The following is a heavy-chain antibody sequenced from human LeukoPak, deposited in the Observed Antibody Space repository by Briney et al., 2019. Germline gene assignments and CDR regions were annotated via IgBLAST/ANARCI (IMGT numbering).Heavy chain of an antibody. V-gene: IGHV3-30-3*01. CDR2: ISYNGYNK. J-gene: IGHJ4*02. CDR1: GFTFSSYA. Sequence: GGSLRLSCAASGFTFSSYAMHWVRQAPGKGLEWVAVISYNGYNKYYADSAKGRFTISRDNSKNTLDPQMNSLRAEDTAVYYCARDLIMMLVVPTGIDYWGQGTLVTVSS. CDR3: ARDLIMMLVVPTGIDY. D-gene: IGHD3-22*01.